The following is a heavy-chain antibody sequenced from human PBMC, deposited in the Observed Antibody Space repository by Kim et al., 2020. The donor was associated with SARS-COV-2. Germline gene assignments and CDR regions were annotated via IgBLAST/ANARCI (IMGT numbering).Heavy chain of an antibody. CDR1: GGSFSGYY. J-gene: IGHJ4*02. V-gene: IGHV4-34*01. CDR2: INHSGST. D-gene: IGHD6-19*01. CDR3: ARVRYSSAWLTDY. Sequence: SETLSLTCGVYGGSFSGYYWSWIRQSPGKGLEWIGEINHSGSTNYNPSLKSRVTISVDTSKNQFSLKLNSVTAADTAVYYCARVRYSSAWLTDYWGQGTL.